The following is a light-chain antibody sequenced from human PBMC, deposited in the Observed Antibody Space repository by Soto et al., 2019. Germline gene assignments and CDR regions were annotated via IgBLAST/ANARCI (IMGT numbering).Light chain of an antibody. J-gene: IGLJ2*01. Sequence: QSALTQPASVSGSPGQSITISCTGSSSDVSTQNYVSWYQQHPDKAPKLMIYEVSDRPSGVSNRFSGSKSGNTASLTISGVQAEDEADYYCLSYTSSYTVVFGGGTKVTVL. CDR1: SSDVSTQNY. CDR3: LSYTSSYTVV. CDR2: EVS. V-gene: IGLV2-14*01.